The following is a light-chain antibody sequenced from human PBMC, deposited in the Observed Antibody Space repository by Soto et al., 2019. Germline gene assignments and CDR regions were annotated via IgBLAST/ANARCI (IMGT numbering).Light chain of an antibody. V-gene: IGKV3-11*01. J-gene: IGKJ4*01. CDR2: GAS. Sequence: EIVLTQSPGTLSLSPGERATLSCRASQRVSSNYLAWYQQKPGQAPRLLIYGASSRATGIPARFSGSGSGTDFTLTISSLEPEDFAVYYCQQRSNWPLNFGGGTKVDIK. CDR1: QRVSSNY. CDR3: QQRSNWPLN.